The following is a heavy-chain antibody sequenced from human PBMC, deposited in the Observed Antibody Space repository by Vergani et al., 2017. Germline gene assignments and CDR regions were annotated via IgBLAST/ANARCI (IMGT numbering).Heavy chain of an antibody. Sequence: QVQLQQWGAGVVKPSGTLSLTFAVFGESFSSFYWSWIRQPPGKGLEWIGEINNDGHTNYNPSLESRVTVSRDTAKNQFSLKLTSVTAADTAVYYCATGAAPCDTWSQGTLVTVSS. CDR1: GESFSSFY. V-gene: IGHV4-34*02. CDR3: ATGAAPCDT. J-gene: IGHJ5*02. D-gene: IGHD1-1*01. CDR2: INNDGHT.